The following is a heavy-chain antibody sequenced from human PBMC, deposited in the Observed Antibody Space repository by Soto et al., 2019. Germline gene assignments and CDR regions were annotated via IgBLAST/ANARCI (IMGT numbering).Heavy chain of an antibody. Sequence: QVQLVESGGGVVQPGRSLRLSCAASGFTFSSYAMHWVRQAPGKGLEGGAVISYDGSKKYYADSVKGRFTISRDNSKNTLYLQMNSLRAEDTAVYYCARWSGSSNRYYYYGMDVWGQGTTVTVSS. CDR3: ARWSGSSNRYYYYGMDV. J-gene: IGHJ6*02. D-gene: IGHD2-15*01. V-gene: IGHV3-30-3*01. CDR1: GFTFSSYA. CDR2: ISYDGSKK.